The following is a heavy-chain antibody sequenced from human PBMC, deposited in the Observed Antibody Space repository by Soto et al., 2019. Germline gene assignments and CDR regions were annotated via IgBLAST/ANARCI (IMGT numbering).Heavy chain of an antibody. CDR2: ISWNSGSI. D-gene: IGHD1-1*01. CDR1: GFTFDDYA. CDR3: ARGSWNDKYYFDY. Sequence: EVQLVESGGGLVQPGRSLRLSCAASGFTFDDYAMHWVRQAPGKGLEWVSGISWNSGSIGYADSMKGRFTISRDNAKNSLYLQMNSLRAEDTALYYCARGSWNDKYYFDYWGQGTLVTVSS. J-gene: IGHJ4*02. V-gene: IGHV3-9*01.